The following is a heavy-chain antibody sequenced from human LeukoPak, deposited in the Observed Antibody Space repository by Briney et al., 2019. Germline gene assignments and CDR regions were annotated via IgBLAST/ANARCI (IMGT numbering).Heavy chain of an antibody. Sequence: GRSLRLSCAASGFTFSSYGMHWVRQAPGKGLEWVAVIWYDGSNKYYADSVKGRFTISRDNSKNTLYLQMNSLRAEDTAVYYCARDMQQQGAMEYYFDYWGQGTLVTVSS. V-gene: IGHV3-33*01. CDR2: IWYDGSNK. J-gene: IGHJ4*02. D-gene: IGHD6-13*01. CDR3: ARDMQQQGAMEYYFDY. CDR1: GFTFSSYG.